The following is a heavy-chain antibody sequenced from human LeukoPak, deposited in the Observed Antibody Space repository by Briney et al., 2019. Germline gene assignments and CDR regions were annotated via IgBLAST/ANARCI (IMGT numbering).Heavy chain of an antibody. D-gene: IGHD1-14*01. CDR2: INPNSGGT. CDR1: GYTFTGYY. V-gene: IGHV1-2*02. CDR3: ATTVVPGVTLYFDL. Sequence: ASVKVSCKASGYTFTGYYMHWVRQAPGQGLEWMGWINPNSGGTNYAQKFQGRVTMTRDTSTSTAYMELSRLRSGDTAVYFCATTVVPGVTLYFDLWGQGTPVTVSS. J-gene: IGHJ4*02.